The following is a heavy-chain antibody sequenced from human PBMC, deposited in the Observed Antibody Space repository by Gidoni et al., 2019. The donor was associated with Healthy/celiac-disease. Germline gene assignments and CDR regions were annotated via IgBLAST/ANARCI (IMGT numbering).Heavy chain of an antibody. J-gene: IGHJ4*02. Sequence: EVQLLESGGGLVQPGGSLRLSCAASGFTFSSYAMIWVRQAPGKGLEWVSAISGSGGSTYYADSVKGRFTISRDNAKNTLYLQMNSLRAEDTAVYYCAKDPNKFVVVTAAYWGQGTLVTVSS. CDR2: ISGSGGST. CDR1: GFTFSSYA. V-gene: IGHV3-23*01. CDR3: AKDPNKFVVVTAAY. D-gene: IGHD2-21*02.